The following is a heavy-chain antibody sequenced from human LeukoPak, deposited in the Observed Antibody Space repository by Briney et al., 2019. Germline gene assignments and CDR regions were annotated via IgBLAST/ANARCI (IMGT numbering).Heavy chain of an antibody. CDR3: ARGEWHSGNPAAGPDYYYYYGMDV. CDR1: GGSFSGYY. CDR2: INHSGST. J-gene: IGHJ6*02. Sequence: SETLSLTCAVYGGSFSGYYWSWIRQPPGKGLEWIGEINHSGSTNYNPYLKSRVTISVDTSKNQFSLKLSSVTAADTAVYYCARGEWHSGNPAAGPDYYYYYGMDVWGQGTTVTVSS. V-gene: IGHV4-34*01. D-gene: IGHD6-13*01.